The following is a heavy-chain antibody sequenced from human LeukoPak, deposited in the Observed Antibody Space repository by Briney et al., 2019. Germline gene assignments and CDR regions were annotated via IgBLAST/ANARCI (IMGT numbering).Heavy chain of an antibody. CDR3: ARSVEVGATKSPYYYYMDV. D-gene: IGHD1-26*01. Sequence: ASVKVSCKASGYTFTSYYMHWVRQAPGQGLEWMGIINPSGGSTSYAQKFQGRVTMTRDMSTSTVYMELSSLRSEDTAVYYCARSVEVGATKSPYYYYMDVWGKGTTVTISS. V-gene: IGHV1-46*01. J-gene: IGHJ6*03. CDR2: INPSGGST. CDR1: GYTFTSYY.